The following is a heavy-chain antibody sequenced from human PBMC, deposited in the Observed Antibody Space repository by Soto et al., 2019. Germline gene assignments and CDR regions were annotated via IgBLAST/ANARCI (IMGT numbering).Heavy chain of an antibody. CDR2: VSGYNGNT. Sequence: ASVKVSCKASGYTFTSYGISWVRQAPGQGLAWMGWVSGYNGNTDYTHKLQGRVTMTTDTSTSTAYMELRSLRSDDTAVYYCARYYCDSRGNTRPFDFWGEGTLVTVSS. CDR3: ARYYCDSRGNTRPFDF. V-gene: IGHV1-18*01. CDR1: GYTFTSYG. J-gene: IGHJ4*02. D-gene: IGHD3-22*01.